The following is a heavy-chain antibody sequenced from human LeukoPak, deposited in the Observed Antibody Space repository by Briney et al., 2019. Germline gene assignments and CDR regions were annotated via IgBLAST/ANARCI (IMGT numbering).Heavy chain of an antibody. J-gene: IGHJ2*01. Sequence: SETQSLTCTVSGGSISSYYWSWIRQPPGKGLEWIGHIYYSGSTNYNPSLKSRVTISVDTSKDQFSLKLTSVTAADTAMYYCARRPDYGDYWYFDLWGRGTLVTVSS. D-gene: IGHD4-17*01. V-gene: IGHV4-59*08. CDR3: ARRPDYGDYWYFDL. CDR2: IYYSGST. CDR1: GGSISSYY.